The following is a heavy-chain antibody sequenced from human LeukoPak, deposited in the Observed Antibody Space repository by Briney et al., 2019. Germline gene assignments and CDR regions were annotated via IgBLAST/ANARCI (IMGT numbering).Heavy chain of an antibody. Sequence: GGSLRLSCAASGFTFSSYSMNWVRQAPGKGLEWVSSISSSGSYIYYADSVKGRFTISRDNAKNSLYLQMNSLRAEDTAVYYCAELGITMIGGVWGKGTTVTISS. CDR2: ISSSGSYI. D-gene: IGHD3-10*02. CDR1: GFTFSSYS. V-gene: IGHV3-21*01. CDR3: AELGITMIGGV. J-gene: IGHJ6*04.